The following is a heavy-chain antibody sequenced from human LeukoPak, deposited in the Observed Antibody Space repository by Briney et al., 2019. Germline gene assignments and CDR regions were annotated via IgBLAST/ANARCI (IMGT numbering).Heavy chain of an antibody. CDR3: ARTTEGGYTYGYFYYYYMDV. CDR2: IYYSGST. J-gene: IGHJ6*03. D-gene: IGHD5-18*01. Sequence: SETLSLTCTVSGGAISSYYWSWIRQPPGKGLEWIGYIYYSGSTNYNPSLKSRVTISVDTSKNQFSLKLRSVTAADTAVYYCARTTEGGYTYGYFYYYYMDVWGKGTTVTISS. V-gene: IGHV4-59*01. CDR1: GGAISSYY.